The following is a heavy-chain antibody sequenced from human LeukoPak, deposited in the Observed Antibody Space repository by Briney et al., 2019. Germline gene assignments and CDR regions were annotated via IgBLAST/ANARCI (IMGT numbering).Heavy chain of an antibody. D-gene: IGHD2-15*01. Sequence: PAGSLRLSCAASEFTFSSHQMSWVRQAPGKGLEWVAKITQDGSEKYYMDSVKGRFIISRDNGKNSLYLQMNSLRVEDTAVYYCARDWRQDNAFDLWGQGTMVTVSS. J-gene: IGHJ3*01. CDR1: EFTFSSHQ. V-gene: IGHV3-7*01. CDR3: ARDWRQDNAFDL. CDR2: ITQDGSEK.